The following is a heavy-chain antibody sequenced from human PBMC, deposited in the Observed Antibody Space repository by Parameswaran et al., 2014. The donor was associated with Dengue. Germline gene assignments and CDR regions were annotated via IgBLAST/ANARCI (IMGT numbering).Heavy chain of an antibody. CDR3: ARETQVRYYGMDV. V-gene: IGHV1-2*02. Sequence: WVRQAPGQGLEWMGWINPNSGGTNYAQKFQGRVTMTRDTSISTAYMELSRLRSDDTAVYYCARETQVRYYGMDVWGQGTTVTVSS. CDR2: INPNSGGT. J-gene: IGHJ6*02. D-gene: IGHD4-23*01.